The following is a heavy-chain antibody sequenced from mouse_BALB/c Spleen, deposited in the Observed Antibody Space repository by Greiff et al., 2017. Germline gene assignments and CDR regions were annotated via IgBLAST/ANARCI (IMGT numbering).Heavy chain of an antibody. CDR2: IWTGGGT. Sequence: VMLVESGPGLVAPSQSLSITCTVSGFSLTSYDISWIRQPPGKGLEWLGVIWTGGGTNYNSAFMSRLSISKDNSKSQVFLKMNSLQTDDTAIYYCVRDDNGFAYWGQGTLVTVSA. D-gene: IGHD1-3*01. CDR3: VRDDNGFAY. CDR1: GFSLTSYD. V-gene: IGHV2-9-2*01. J-gene: IGHJ3*01.